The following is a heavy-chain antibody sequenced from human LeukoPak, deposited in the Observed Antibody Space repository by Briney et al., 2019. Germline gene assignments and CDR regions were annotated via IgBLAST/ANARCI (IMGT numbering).Heavy chain of an antibody. J-gene: IGHJ5*02. D-gene: IGHD1-7*01. V-gene: IGHV4-61*05. CDR2: IYYSGST. CDR1: GGSISSSNHF. Sequence: SETLSLTCTASGGSISSSNHFWGWIRQPPGKGLEWIGNIYYSGSTNYNPSLKSRVTISVDTSKNQFSLKLSSVTAADTAVYYCASNWNYGWFDPWGQGTLVTVSS. CDR3: ASNWNYGWFDP.